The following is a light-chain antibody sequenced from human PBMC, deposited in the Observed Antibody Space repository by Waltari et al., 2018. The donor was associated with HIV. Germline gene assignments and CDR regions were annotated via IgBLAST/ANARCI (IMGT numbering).Light chain of an antibody. CDR1: TSDVGGYHH. J-gene: IGLJ3*02. CDR2: EVS. CDR3: SSYTSSSTVV. Sequence: QSAPTQPASVSGSPGQSITISCTGTTSDVGGYHHVSWYQQHPGKAPKLMIYEVSNRPSGVSNRLSGSKSGNTASLTISGLQAEDEADYYCSSYTSSSTVVFGGGTKLTVL. V-gene: IGLV2-14*01.